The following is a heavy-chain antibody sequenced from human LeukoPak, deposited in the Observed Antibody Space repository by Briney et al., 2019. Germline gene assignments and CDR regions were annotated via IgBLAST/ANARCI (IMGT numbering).Heavy chain of an antibody. V-gene: IGHV3-53*01. D-gene: IGHD4-23*01. CDR3: AKTSGNAGAFDI. J-gene: IGHJ3*02. Sequence: GGSLRLSCAASVFTVSSDYMSWVRQAPGKGLEWVSVIYSGGSTYYADSVKGRFTISRDNSKNTLYLQMNSLRAEDTAVYYCAKTSGNAGAFDIWGQGTMVTVSS. CDR2: IYSGGST. CDR1: VFTVSSDY.